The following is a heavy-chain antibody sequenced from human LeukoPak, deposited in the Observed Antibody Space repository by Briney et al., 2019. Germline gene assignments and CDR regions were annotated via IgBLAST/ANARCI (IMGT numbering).Heavy chain of an antibody. Sequence: GGSLRLSCAASGFTFSSYWTSWVRQAPGKGLEWVANIKQDGSEKYYVDSVKGRFTISRDNAKNSLYLQMNSLRAEDTAVYYCARVKRGGNYYGSGSYWDWGQGTLVTVSS. J-gene: IGHJ4*02. CDR2: IKQDGSEK. D-gene: IGHD3-10*01. CDR3: ARVKRGGNYYGSGSYWD. V-gene: IGHV3-7*01. CDR1: GFTFSSYW.